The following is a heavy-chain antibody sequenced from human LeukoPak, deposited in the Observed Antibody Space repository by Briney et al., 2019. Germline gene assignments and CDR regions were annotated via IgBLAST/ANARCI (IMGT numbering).Heavy chain of an antibody. J-gene: IGHJ4*02. V-gene: IGHV3-9*01. CDR1: GFPFDDYA. D-gene: IGHD3-22*01. CDR2: ISWNSGSI. CDR3: AKDSRGYQDYFDY. Sequence: GGSLRLSCAASGFPFDDYAMHWVRQAPGKGLEWVSGISWNSGSIGYADSVKGRFTISRDNSKNTLYLQMNSLRAEDTAVYYCAKDSRGYQDYFDYWGQGTLVTVSS.